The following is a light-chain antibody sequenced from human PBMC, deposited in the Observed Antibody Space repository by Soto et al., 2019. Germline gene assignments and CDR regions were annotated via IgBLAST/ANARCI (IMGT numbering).Light chain of an antibody. CDR2: RAS. J-gene: IGKJ1*01. CDR3: QQYNNWPPWT. Sequence: EIVATQSPATLSVSPGEGATLSCRASQSVSYNVAWYQQRPGQAPRLLIYRASTRAPGIPARFSGTGSGTEFTLTITRLQSEDVAIYYCQQYNNWPPWTFGPGTKVEIK. V-gene: IGKV3-15*01. CDR1: QSVSYN.